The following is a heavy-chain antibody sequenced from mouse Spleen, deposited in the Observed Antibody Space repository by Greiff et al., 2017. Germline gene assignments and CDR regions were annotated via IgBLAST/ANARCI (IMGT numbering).Heavy chain of an antibody. Sequence: VQLQESGAELVRPGTSVKVSCKASGYAFTNYLIEWVKQRPGQGLEWIGVINPGSGGTNYNEKFKGKATLTADKSSSTAYMQLSSLTSDDSAVYFCASSPLVLRLREAWFAYWGQGTLVTVSA. CDR3: ASSPLVLRLREAWFAY. CDR2: INPGSGGT. V-gene: IGHV1-54*03. CDR1: GYAFTNYL. J-gene: IGHJ3*01. D-gene: IGHD1-2*01.